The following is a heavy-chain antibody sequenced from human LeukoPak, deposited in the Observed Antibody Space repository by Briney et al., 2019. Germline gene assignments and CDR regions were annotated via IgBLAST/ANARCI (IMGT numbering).Heavy chain of an antibody. CDR2: INHSGST. V-gene: IGHV4-34*01. CDR1: GGPFSGYY. CDR3: ARTPRLLSYNWFDP. D-gene: IGHD2-15*01. J-gene: IGHJ5*02. Sequence: PSETLSLTCAVHGGPFSGYYWSWIRQPPGKGLEWIGEINHSGSTNYNPSLKSRVTISVDTSKNQFSLKLSSVTAADTAVYYCARTPRLLSYNWFDPWGQGTLVTVSS.